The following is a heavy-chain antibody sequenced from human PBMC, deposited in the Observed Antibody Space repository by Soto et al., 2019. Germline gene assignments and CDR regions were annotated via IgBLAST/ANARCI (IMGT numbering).Heavy chain of an antibody. CDR2: IYYSGST. J-gene: IGHJ5*02. V-gene: IGHV4-30-4*01. D-gene: IGHD6-6*01. CDR1: GGSISSGDYY. CDR3: ARERPDGARLDP. Sequence: SETLALTCTVSGGSISSGDYYWSWLRQPPGKGLEWIGYIYYSGSTYYNPSLKSRVTISVDTSKNQFSLKLSSVTAADTAVYYCARERPDGARLDPWGQGTLVTVSS.